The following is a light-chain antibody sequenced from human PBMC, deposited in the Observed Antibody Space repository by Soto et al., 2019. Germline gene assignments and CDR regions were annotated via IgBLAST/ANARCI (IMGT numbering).Light chain of an antibody. CDR2: GAS. CDR3: QQYSSWPPWT. Sequence: EIVLTQSPATLSVSPGERVTLSCRASQSISSGYLAWYQQKPGQAPRLLIYGASSRATGIPDRFSGSGSETDFTLTISSLESEDSAVYYCQQYSSWPPWTFGQGTKVDIK. V-gene: IGKV3-20*01. J-gene: IGKJ1*01. CDR1: QSISSGY.